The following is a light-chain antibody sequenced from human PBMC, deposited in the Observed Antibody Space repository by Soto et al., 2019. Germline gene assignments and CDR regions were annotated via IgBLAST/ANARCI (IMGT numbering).Light chain of an antibody. CDR3: QHSYSSPPWT. J-gene: IGKJ1*01. V-gene: IGKV1-39*01. CDR1: QSISTY. Sequence: DIQMTQSPSSLSASVGDRVTISCRASQSISTYLNWYQQKPGTAPRLLIYRASSVKSGVPPRFSGSGSGRDFTLTISSLRPEDIATYFCQHSYSSPPWTFGQGTKVKVK. CDR2: RAS.